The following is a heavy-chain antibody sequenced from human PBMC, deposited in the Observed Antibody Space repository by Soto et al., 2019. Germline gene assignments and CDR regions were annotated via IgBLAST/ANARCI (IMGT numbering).Heavy chain of an antibody. V-gene: IGHV3-30*18. CDR3: AKSPSSGFPYYFHYGMDV. CDR1: GFTLSTFG. D-gene: IGHD3-3*01. J-gene: IGHJ6*02. Sequence: PGGSLRLSCAASGFTLSTFGIHWVRQAPGKGLEWVATISYDGTNTHYADSVKGRFTISRDNSKNTLYLQINSLRAEDTAVYYCAKSPSSGFPYYFHYGMDVWGQGTTVTVSS. CDR2: ISYDGTNT.